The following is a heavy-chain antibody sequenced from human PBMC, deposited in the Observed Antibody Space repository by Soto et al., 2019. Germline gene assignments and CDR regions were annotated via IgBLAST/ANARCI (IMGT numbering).Heavy chain of an antibody. Sequence: SETLSLTCSVSGVSVTSYTWSWVRQPANKGLEWIGRVFSSVSATYNPSLKSRVSISMDTAENRISLKLDSVTAADAGVYFCARDGMTTGDTWGPGPLVTVSS. D-gene: IGHD2-21*02. CDR1: GVSVTSYT. CDR3: ARDGMTTGDT. J-gene: IGHJ4*02. CDR2: VFSSVSA. V-gene: IGHV4-4*07.